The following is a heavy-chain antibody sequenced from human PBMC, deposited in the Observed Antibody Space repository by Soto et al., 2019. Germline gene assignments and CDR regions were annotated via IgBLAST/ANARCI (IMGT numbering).Heavy chain of an antibody. CDR3: ARGNGPPPDSDYSGSYPFDY. J-gene: IGHJ4*02. CDR1: GGSISSYY. Sequence: SETLSLTCTVSGGSISSYYWSWIRQPPGKRLEWIGYIYYSGSTNYNPSLKSRVTISVDTSKNQFSLKLSSVTAADTAVYYCARGNGPPPDSDYSGSYPFDYWGQGTLVTVSS. V-gene: IGHV4-59*01. D-gene: IGHD1-26*01. CDR2: IYYSGST.